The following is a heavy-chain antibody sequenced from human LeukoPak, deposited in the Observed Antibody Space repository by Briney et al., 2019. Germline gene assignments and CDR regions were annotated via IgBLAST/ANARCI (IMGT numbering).Heavy chain of an antibody. CDR1: GFTFSSYT. CDR2: ITSNGDKT. Sequence: GGSLSLSYAASGFTFSSYTMHWVRQAPGKGLEYVSAITSNGDKTYYGNSVKGRFTISRDNSKNTLYLQMGSLRIEDMAVYYCARGGATTLFDYSGEGTLVTVSP. V-gene: IGHV3-64*01. J-gene: IGHJ4*02. D-gene: IGHD1-26*01. CDR3: ARGGATTLFDY.